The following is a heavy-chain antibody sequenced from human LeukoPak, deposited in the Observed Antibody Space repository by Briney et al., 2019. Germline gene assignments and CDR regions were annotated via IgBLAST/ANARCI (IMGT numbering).Heavy chain of an antibody. J-gene: IGHJ1*01. V-gene: IGHV3-33*01. CDR2: IWYDGSNK. CDR1: GFTFSSYG. D-gene: IGHD3-22*01. Sequence: PGGSLRLSCAASGFTFSSYGMHWVRQAPGKGLEWVAVIWYDGSNKYYADSVKGRFTISRDNSKNTLYLRMNSLRAEDTAVYYCARDLDYYDRRGSGYFQHWGQGTLVTVSS. CDR3: ARDLDYYDRRGSGYFQH.